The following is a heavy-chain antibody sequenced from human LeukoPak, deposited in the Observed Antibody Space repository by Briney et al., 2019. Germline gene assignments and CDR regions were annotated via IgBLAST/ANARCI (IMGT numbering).Heavy chain of an antibody. CDR1: GFIFSNYA. V-gene: IGHV3-23*01. D-gene: IGHD2-2*01. CDR3: ARGPRIVVVPATSDYHYYYFDY. Sequence: GGSLRLSCAGSGFIFSNYAMTWVRQAPGKGLEWVSGISSSGGTTYYADSVKGRFTISRDNSKNTLYLQINSLRAEDTAVYYCARGPRIVVVPATSDYHYYYFDYWGQGTLVTVSS. J-gene: IGHJ4*02. CDR2: ISSSGGTT.